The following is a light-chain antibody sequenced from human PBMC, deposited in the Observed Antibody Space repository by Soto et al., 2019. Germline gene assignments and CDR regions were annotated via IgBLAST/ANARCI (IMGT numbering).Light chain of an antibody. Sequence: DIQMTQSPSSVSASVGDRVTITCRASQAISSWLAWYQQKPGKAPKLLIYAASTLQSGVPSRFSGSGSGTDFTLTISCLQPEDFATYYCQQSNSFPFTFGQGTRLEIK. J-gene: IGKJ5*01. CDR1: QAISSW. CDR2: AAS. V-gene: IGKV1-12*02. CDR3: QQSNSFPFT.